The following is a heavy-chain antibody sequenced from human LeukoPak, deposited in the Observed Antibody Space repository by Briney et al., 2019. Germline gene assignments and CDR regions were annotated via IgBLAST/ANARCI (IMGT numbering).Heavy chain of an antibody. V-gene: IGHV1-46*01. D-gene: IGHD1-26*01. CDR2: IDPSGGRT. J-gene: IGHJ4*02. CDR1: GYTFANYY. CDR3: ARWDGRYPFDY. Sequence: GASVKVSCKTSGYTFANYYIHWVRQAPGQGLEWMGIIDPSGGRTGYAQKFEGRFTMTRDTSTSTVNMDLSSLRSEDTAVYYCARWDGRYPFDYWGQGTLVTVSS.